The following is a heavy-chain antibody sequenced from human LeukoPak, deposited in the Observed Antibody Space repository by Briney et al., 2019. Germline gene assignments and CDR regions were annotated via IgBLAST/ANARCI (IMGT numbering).Heavy chain of an antibody. CDR1: GFTFNSYA. Sequence: PGGSLRLSCAVSGFTFNSYAMSWVRQSPGKGLEWVSAISGSGDSTFYADSVKGRFTLSRDNSENTLNLQMDSLRAEDTAVYYCVKGRRSGYYSCRWGGIVDHRGQGTLVTVSS. D-gene: IGHD3-3*01. J-gene: IGHJ4*02. V-gene: IGHV3-23*01. CDR2: ISGSGDST. CDR3: VKGRRSGYYSCRWGGIVDH.